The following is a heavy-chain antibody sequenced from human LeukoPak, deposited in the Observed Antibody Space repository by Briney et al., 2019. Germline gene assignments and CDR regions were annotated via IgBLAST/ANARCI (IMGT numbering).Heavy chain of an antibody. CDR3: AKYFSGYAADFDD. J-gene: IGHJ4*02. V-gene: IGHV3-23*01. CDR1: GFTFRTYA. CDR2: ISDSGAVT. D-gene: IGHD5-12*01. Sequence: PGGSLRLSCAASGFTFRTYAMTWVRQAPGKGLEWVSVISDSGAVTHYADSVKGRFTISRDNSKNKLYLQMNSLRAEDTALYYCAKYFSGYAADFDDWGQGTLVTVSS.